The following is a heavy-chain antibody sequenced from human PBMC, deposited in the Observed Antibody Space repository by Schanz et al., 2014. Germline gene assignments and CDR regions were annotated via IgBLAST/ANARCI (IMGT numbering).Heavy chain of an antibody. CDR2: INGYNGHT. J-gene: IGHJ4*02. Sequence: QVQLVQSGAEVKKPGASVKVSCKASGYTFSSYGITWVRQAPGQGLEWMGWINGYNGHTLYAQKFQGRVTITRDTLASTAYIELHILTSEDTAVYYCARGRTFDYWGQGTLVNVSS. CDR3: ARGRTFDY. CDR1: GYTFSSYG. V-gene: IGHV1-18*01.